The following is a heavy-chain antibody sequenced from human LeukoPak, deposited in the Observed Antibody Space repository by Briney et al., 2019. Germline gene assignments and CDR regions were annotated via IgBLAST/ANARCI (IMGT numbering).Heavy chain of an antibody. D-gene: IGHD3-10*01. V-gene: IGHV4-39*01. Sequence: SETLSLTCTVSGGSISSSSYYWGWIRQPPGKGLEWIGSIYYSGDIYYNPSLKSRVTISVDTSKNQFSLKMSSVTAADTAVYYCARPRYSSGVGKFDYWGQGTLVXXSS. CDR3: ARPRYSSGVGKFDY. J-gene: IGHJ4*02. CDR1: GGSISSSSYY. CDR2: IYYSGDI.